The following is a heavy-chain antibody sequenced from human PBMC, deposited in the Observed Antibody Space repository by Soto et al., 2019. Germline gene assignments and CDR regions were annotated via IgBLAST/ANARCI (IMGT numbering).Heavy chain of an antibody. CDR3: THTPT. Sequence: GGSLRLSCAASGFTLGDSAMHWVRQASGKGLEWVGRIKIKANSYATAYAASVKGRFTISRDDSKNTAYLQMNSLKTEDTAVYYCTHTPTWGQGTLVTVSS. J-gene: IGHJ4*02. D-gene: IGHD1-1*01. V-gene: IGHV3-73*01. CDR2: IKIKANSYAT. CDR1: GFTLGDSA.